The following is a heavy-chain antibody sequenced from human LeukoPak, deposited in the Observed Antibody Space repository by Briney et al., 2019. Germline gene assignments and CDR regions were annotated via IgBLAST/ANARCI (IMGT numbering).Heavy chain of an antibody. CDR2: ISGSGGGNT. D-gene: IGHD5-12*01. CDR1: VFTFSGYA. V-gene: IGHV3-23*01. Sequence: GGSLRLSCAASVFTFSGYAMSWVRQSPGKGLEWVSAISGSGGGNTYFADSVKGRFTIARDDSKNTLYLLLNSLRNEDTAVYYCAKVVDIVVTNLIDYWGQGTLVTVSS. J-gene: IGHJ4*02. CDR3: AKVVDIVVTNLIDY.